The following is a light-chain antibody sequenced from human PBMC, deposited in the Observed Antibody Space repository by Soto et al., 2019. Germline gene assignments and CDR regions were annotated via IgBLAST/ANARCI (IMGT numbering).Light chain of an antibody. J-gene: IGLJ3*02. CDR1: SSDVGGYNY. CDR2: EVT. CDR3: SSFVAGNNYWV. V-gene: IGLV2-8*01. Sequence: QSVLTQPASVSGSPGQSITISCTGTSSDVGGYNYVSWYQQHPGKAPKLMIYEVTKRPSGVPDRFSASKSGNTASLTVSGLQAEDEADYYCSSFVAGNNYWVFGGGTKVTVL.